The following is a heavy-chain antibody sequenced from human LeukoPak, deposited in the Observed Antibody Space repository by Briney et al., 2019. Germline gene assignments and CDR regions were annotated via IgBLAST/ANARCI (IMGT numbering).Heavy chain of an antibody. CDR1: GFTFDDYT. V-gene: IGHV3-43*01. CDR3: AAYYYGSGIAQNY. CDR2: IRWDGGST. D-gene: IGHD3-10*01. Sequence: GGSLRLSCAASGFTFDDYTMHWVRQAPGKGLEWVSLIRWDGGSTYYADSVKGRFTISRDNAKNSLYLQMNSLRAEDTAVYYCAAYYYGSGIAQNYWGQGTLVTVSS. J-gene: IGHJ4*02.